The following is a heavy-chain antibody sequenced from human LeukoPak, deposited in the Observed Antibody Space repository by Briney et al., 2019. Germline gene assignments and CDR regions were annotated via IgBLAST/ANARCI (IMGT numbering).Heavy chain of an antibody. Sequence: PSETLSLTCTVSGGSISSYYWSWIRQPPGKGLEWIGYIYYSGSTNYNPSLKSRVTISVDTSKNQFSLKLSSVTAADTAVYYCARYLLLWFGEPSTDAFDIWGQGTMVTVSS. J-gene: IGHJ3*02. D-gene: IGHD3-10*01. CDR1: GGSISSYY. CDR2: IYYSGST. CDR3: ARYLLLWFGEPSTDAFDI. V-gene: IGHV4-59*08.